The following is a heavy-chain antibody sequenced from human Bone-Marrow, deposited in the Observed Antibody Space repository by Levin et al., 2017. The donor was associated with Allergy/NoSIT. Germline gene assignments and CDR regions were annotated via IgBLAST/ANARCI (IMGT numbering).Heavy chain of an antibody. CDR2: IYYSGST. Sequence: SETLSLTCTVSGGSISSSSYYWGWIRQPPGKGLEWIGSIYYSGSTYYNPSLKSRVTISVDTSKNQFSLKLSSVTAADTAVYYCARQTRLWFGEVLLDYWGQGTLVTVSS. V-gene: IGHV4-39*01. D-gene: IGHD3-10*01. CDR3: ARQTRLWFGEVLLDY. CDR1: GGSISSSSYY. J-gene: IGHJ4*02.